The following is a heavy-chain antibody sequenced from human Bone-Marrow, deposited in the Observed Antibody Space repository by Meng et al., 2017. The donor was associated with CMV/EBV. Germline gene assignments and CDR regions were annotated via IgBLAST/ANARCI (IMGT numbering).Heavy chain of an antibody. J-gene: IGHJ6*02. CDR3: ARVRLMWGMDV. D-gene: IGHD2-8*01. Sequence: GGSLRLSCAASGFTFSSYEMNWVRQAPGKGLEWVSYISSSGSTIYYADSVKGRFTISRDNAKNSLYLQMNSLRAEDTAVYYCARVRLMWGMDVWGQWTTVTVSS. CDR1: GFTFSSYE. CDR2: ISSSGSTI. V-gene: IGHV3-48*03.